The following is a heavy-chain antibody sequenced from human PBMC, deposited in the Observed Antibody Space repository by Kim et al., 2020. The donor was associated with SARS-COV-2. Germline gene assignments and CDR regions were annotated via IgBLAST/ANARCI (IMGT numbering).Heavy chain of an antibody. V-gene: IGHV4-59*09. Sequence: SLKSRITISVDTAKNQFSLKLSSVTAADTAVYYCARGYCSSTSCYGYFDYWGQGTLVTVSS. CDR3: ARGYCSSTSCYGYFDY. J-gene: IGHJ4*02. D-gene: IGHD2-2*01.